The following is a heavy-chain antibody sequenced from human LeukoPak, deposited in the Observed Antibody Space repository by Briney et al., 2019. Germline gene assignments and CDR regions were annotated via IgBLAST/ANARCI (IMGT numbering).Heavy chain of an antibody. J-gene: IGHJ4*02. CDR3: TTKVIRGNSGDDYDD. CDR1: GGTFSSIG. V-gene: IGHV3-30*03. Sequence: GGSLRLSCAASGGTFSSIGIHWFRLVPGKGLEWVALISFDGIDNFYGDSVMGRLIITIDDSKSTLYLQMNSLRAEDTAVYYCTTKVIRGNSGDDYDDWGQGTLVTVSS. D-gene: IGHD5-12*01. CDR2: ISFDGIDN.